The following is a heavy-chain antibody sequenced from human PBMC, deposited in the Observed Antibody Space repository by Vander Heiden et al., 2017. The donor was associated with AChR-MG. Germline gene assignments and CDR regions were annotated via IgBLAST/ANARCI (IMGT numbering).Heavy chain of an antibody. Sequence: QVQLVQSGAEVKKPGSSVKVSCKASGGTCSSNAISWVRQAPGQGLEWMGGIIPIFGTANYAQKFQGRVTITADKSTSTAYMELSSLRSEDTAVYYCARPDDYVWGSYRHPPAFDIWCQGTMVTLSS. CDR1: GGTCSSNA. J-gene: IGHJ3*02. CDR2: IIPIFGTA. D-gene: IGHD3-16*02. CDR3: ARPDDYVWGSYRHPPAFDI. V-gene: IGHV1-69*06.